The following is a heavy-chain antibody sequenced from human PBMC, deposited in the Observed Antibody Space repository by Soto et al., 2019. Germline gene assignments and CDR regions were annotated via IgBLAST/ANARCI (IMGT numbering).Heavy chain of an antibody. J-gene: IGHJ4*02. CDR2: TTGSGGNT. Sequence: GGSLRLSCAASGFSFDNYAMSWVRQAPGKGLEWVASTTGSGGNTYYTESVKGRFLISRDNFENTLYLEMNSLRAEDTAIYYCANFRGPAFYYFDSGGNYFDHWGQGTLVTVSS. D-gene: IGHD3-22*01. CDR1: GFSFDNYA. CDR3: ANFRGPAFYYFDSGGNYFDH. V-gene: IGHV3-23*01.